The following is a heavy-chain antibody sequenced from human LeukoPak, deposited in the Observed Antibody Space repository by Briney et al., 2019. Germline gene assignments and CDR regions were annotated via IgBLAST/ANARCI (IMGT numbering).Heavy chain of an antibody. D-gene: IGHD2-21*01. J-gene: IGHJ4*02. Sequence: PSETLSLTCAVYGGSFSGYYWSWIRQPPGKGLEWIGEINHSGSTNYNPSLKSRVTISVDTSKNQFSLKLSSVTAADTAVYYCARQSGMVIFDYWGQGTLVTVSS. CDR3: ARQSGMVIFDY. CDR1: GGSFSGYY. V-gene: IGHV4-34*01. CDR2: INHSGST.